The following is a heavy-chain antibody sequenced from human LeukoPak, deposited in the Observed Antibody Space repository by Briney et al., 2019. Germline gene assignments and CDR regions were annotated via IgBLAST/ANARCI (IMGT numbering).Heavy chain of an antibody. Sequence: PGGSLRLSCAASGFTFSSYGMHWVRQAPGKGLEWVSAISGSGGSTYYADSVKGRFTISRDNSKNTLYLQMNSLRAEDTAVYYCATDRQVYSSSWSPVGYWGQGTLVTVSS. J-gene: IGHJ4*02. CDR3: ATDRQVYSSSWSPVGY. CDR1: GFTFSSYG. V-gene: IGHV3-23*01. D-gene: IGHD6-13*01. CDR2: ISGSGGST.